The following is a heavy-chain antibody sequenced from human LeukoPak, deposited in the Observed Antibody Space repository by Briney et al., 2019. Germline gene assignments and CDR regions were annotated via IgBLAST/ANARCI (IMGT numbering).Heavy chain of an antibody. CDR3: AEDQCSSTTCYGSPGY. V-gene: IGHV3-30*02. D-gene: IGHD2-2*01. Sequence: GGSLRLSCAASGFTFSSYGMHWVRQAPGKGRECVAFIPYDGSNKYYGDSVKGRFTISRDNSKNRLYLQMNSVRAEDTAVYYCAEDQCSSTTCYGSPGYWGQGTLVTVSS. J-gene: IGHJ4*02. CDR2: IPYDGSNK. CDR1: GFTFSSYG.